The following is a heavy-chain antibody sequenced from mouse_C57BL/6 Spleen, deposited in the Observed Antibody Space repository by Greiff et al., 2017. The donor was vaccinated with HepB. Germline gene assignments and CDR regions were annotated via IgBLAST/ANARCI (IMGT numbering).Heavy chain of an antibody. CDR1: GYAFSSYW. V-gene: IGHV1-80*01. D-gene: IGHD3-3*01. CDR2: IYPGDGDT. J-gene: IGHJ1*03. CDR3: ARGGWDYWYFDV. Sequence: QVQLKESGAELVKPGASVKISCKASGYAFSSYWMNWVKQRPGKGLEWIGQIYPGDGDTNYNGKFKGKATLTADKSSSTAYMQLSSLTSEDSAFYFCARGGWDYWYFDVWGTGTTVTVSS.